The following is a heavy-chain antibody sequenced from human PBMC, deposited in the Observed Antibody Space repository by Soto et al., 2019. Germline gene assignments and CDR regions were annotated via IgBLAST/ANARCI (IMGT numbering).Heavy chain of an antibody. CDR1: GGSISSGDYY. J-gene: IGHJ4*02. CDR2: IYYSGST. V-gene: IGHV4-30-4*01. D-gene: IGHD3-3*01. CDR3: ARERRYDFWSGYRYFDY. Sequence: NPSETLSLTCTVSGGSISSGDYYWSWIRQPPGKGLEWIGYIYYSGSTYYNPSLKSRVTISVDTSKNQFSLKLSSVTAADTAVYYCARERRYDFWSGYRYFDYWGQGTLVTVSS.